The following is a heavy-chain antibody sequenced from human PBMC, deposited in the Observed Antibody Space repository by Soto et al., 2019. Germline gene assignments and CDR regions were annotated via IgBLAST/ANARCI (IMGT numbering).Heavy chain of an antibody. CDR2: IYWDDDK. CDR1: GFSLSTSGVG. CDR3: AHQYYDYVWGSYRPIDY. V-gene: IGHV2-5*02. Sequence: QITLKESGPPLVKPTQTLTLTCTFSGFSLSTSGVGVGWIRQPPGKALEWLALIYWDDDKRYSPSLKSRLTITKDTSKNQVVLTMTNMDPVDTATYYCAHQYYDYVWGSYRPIDYWGQGTLVTVSS. J-gene: IGHJ4*02. D-gene: IGHD3-16*02.